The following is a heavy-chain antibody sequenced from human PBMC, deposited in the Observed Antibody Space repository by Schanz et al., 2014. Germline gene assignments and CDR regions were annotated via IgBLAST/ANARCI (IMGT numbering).Heavy chain of an antibody. CDR3: AREPPAYSSSSLDWAPC. V-gene: IGHV4-30-4*07. CDR1: GDSISGGGYS. J-gene: IGHJ4*02. D-gene: IGHD6-6*01. Sequence: QVQLQESGPGLVKPSQTLSLTCAVSGDSISGGGYSWSWIRQAPGGGLEWIGYIYYRGTTHYNPSLESRVTISIDKSTDQLSLKLTSVTAADTAVYFCAREPPAYSSSSLDWAPCWGQGTLVTVSS. CDR2: IYYRGTT.